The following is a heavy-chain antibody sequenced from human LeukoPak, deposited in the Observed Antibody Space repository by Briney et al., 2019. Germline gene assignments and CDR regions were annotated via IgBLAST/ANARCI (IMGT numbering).Heavy chain of an antibody. V-gene: IGHV1-18*01. D-gene: IGHD3-3*01. Sequence: GASVKVSCKASGCTFTSYGISWVRQAPGQGLEWMGWISAYNGNTNYAQKLQGRVTMTTDTSTSTAYMELRSLRSDDTAVYYCARDVTYYDFWSGYYHFDYWGQGTLATVSS. CDR1: GCTFTSYG. CDR2: ISAYNGNT. CDR3: ARDVTYYDFWSGYYHFDY. J-gene: IGHJ4*02.